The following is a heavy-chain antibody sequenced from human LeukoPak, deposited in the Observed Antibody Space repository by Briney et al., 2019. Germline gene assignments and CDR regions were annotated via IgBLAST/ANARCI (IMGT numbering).Heavy chain of an antibody. CDR2: ISYDGSNK. D-gene: IGHD3-22*01. J-gene: IGHJ6*02. Sequence: GGSLRFSCAASGFTFSSYGMHWVRQAPGKGLEWVAVISYDGSNKYYADSVKGRFTISRDNSKNTLYLQMNSLRAEGTAVYYCAKGAGYYHTLYYYYGMDVWGQGTTVTVSS. CDR3: AKGAGYYHTLYYYYGMDV. CDR1: GFTFSSYG. V-gene: IGHV3-30*18.